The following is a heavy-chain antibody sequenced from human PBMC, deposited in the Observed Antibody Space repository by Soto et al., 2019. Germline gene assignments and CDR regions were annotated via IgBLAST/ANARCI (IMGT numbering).Heavy chain of an antibody. V-gene: IGHV4-39*01. Sequence: SETLSLTCNVSGGSISGSRYYWGWIRQPPGKGLEWIGGIYYNGNTYYNPSLRSRVTISVDTSKNQFSLKLTSVTAADTAVYYCARRVYSATYLAHFDLWGQGTLVTVSS. CDR1: GGSISGSRYY. D-gene: IGHD1-26*01. CDR3: ARRVYSATYLAHFDL. CDR2: IYYNGNT. J-gene: IGHJ4*02.